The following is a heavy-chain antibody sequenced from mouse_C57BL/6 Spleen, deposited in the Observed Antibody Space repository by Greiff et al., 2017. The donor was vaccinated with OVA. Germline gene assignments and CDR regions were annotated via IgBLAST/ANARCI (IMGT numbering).Heavy chain of an antibody. D-gene: IGHD2-1*01. V-gene: IGHV1-26*01. J-gene: IGHJ3*01. CDR3: ASSGFGNYPFAY. Sequence: EVQLQQSGPELVKPGASVKISCKASGYTFTDYYMNWVKQSHGKSLEWIGDINTNNGGTSYNQKFKGKATLTVDKSSSTAYMELRSLTSEDSAVYYCASSGFGNYPFAYWGQGTLVTVSA. CDR1: GYTFTDYY. CDR2: INTNNGGT.